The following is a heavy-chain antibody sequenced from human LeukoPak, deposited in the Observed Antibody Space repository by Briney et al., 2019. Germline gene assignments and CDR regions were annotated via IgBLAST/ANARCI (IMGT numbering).Heavy chain of an antibody. J-gene: IGHJ4*02. CDR1: GGSFSGYY. CDR3: ARSIQLWPHSTFDY. V-gene: IGHV4-34*01. CDR2: INHSGST. Sequence: PSETLSLTCAVYGGSFSGYYWSWIRQPPGKGLEWIGEINHSGSTNYNPSLKSRVTISVDTSKNQFSLKLSSVTAADTAVYYCARSIQLWPHSTFDYWGQGTLVTVSS. D-gene: IGHD5-18*01.